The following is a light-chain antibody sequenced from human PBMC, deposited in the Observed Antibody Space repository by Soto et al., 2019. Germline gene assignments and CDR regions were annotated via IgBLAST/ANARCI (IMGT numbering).Light chain of an antibody. J-gene: IGKJ5*01. CDR2: TTS. CDR3: QPANAFHIT. Sequence: DIQMTQSPSFMSASVGDRVTVTCRASQHINRWLAWYQQKPGKAPKLLIYTTSTLASGAPSTFSGSGSGTDFTLTISSPQPEDFATYYCQPANAFHITFGQGTRLQIK. V-gene: IGKV1-12*01. CDR1: QHINRW.